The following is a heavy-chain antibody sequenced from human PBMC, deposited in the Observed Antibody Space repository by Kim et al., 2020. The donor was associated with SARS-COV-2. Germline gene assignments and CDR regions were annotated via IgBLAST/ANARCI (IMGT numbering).Heavy chain of an antibody. D-gene: IGHD3-10*01. Sequence: SETLSLTCTVSGGSISSYYWSWIRQPPGKGLEWIGYIYYSGSTNYNPSLKSRVTISVDTSKNQFSLKLSSVTAADTAVYYCARVYPTESMVRGVVFDYWGQGTLVTVSS. V-gene: IGHV4-59*01. J-gene: IGHJ4*02. CDR1: GGSISSYY. CDR3: ARVYPTESMVRGVVFDY. CDR2: IYYSGST.